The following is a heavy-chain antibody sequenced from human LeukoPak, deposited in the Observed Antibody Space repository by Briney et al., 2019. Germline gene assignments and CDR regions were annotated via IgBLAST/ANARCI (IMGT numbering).Heavy chain of an antibody. CDR2: IYYSGST. CDR3: ARVSARQLGGVVVYYYYYYMDV. J-gene: IGHJ6*03. V-gene: IGHV4-39*07. CDR1: GGSITSSSYY. D-gene: IGHD6-6*01. Sequence: SETLSLTCTVSGGSITSSSYYWGWIRQPPGKGLEWIGSIYYSGSTYYNPSLKSRVTISVDTSKNQFSLKLSSVTAADTAVYYCARVSARQLGGVVVYYYYYYMDVWGKGTTVTVSS.